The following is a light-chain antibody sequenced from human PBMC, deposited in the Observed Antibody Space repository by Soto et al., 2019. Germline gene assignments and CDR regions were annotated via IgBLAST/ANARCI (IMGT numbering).Light chain of an antibody. J-gene: IGLJ2*01. CDR2: YDN. V-gene: IGLV1-47*02. CDR1: NSNIGSNT. CDR3: ASWDDRLGAVI. Sequence: QAVVTQPPSASGTPGQRVTISCSGSNSNIGSNTVNWYQQLPGTAPKLLIYYDNLRPSGVPDRISGSKSGTSASLAISGLRSEDEAVYYCASWDDRLGAVIFGGGTKLTVL.